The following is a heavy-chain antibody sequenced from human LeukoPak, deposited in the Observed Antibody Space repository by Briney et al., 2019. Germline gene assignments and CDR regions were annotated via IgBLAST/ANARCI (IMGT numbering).Heavy chain of an antibody. Sequence: GESLRLSCAASGFTFSSYAMNWVRQSPGKGLEWVSSISSSSSYIYYADSVKGRFTISRDNAKNSLYLQMNSLRAEDTAVYYCAAPMVRGVIINYYYYGMDVWGQGTTVTVSS. J-gene: IGHJ6*02. D-gene: IGHD3-10*01. V-gene: IGHV3-21*01. CDR1: GFTFSSYA. CDR3: AAPMVRGVIINYYYYGMDV. CDR2: ISSSSSYI.